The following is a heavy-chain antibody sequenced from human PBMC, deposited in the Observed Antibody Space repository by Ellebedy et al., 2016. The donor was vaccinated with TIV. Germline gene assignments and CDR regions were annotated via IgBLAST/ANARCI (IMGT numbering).Heavy chain of an antibody. J-gene: IGHJ4*02. CDR2: ISAYNGNT. CDR1: GYTFTSYG. V-gene: IGHV1-18*01. CDR3: ARETSGLEPSPFDY. Sequence: ASVKVSCXASGYTFTSYGISWVRQAPGQGLEWMGWISAYNGNTNYAQKLQGRVTMTTDTSTSTAYMELRSLRSDDTAVYYCARETSGLEPSPFDYWGQGTLVTVSS. D-gene: IGHD1-1*01.